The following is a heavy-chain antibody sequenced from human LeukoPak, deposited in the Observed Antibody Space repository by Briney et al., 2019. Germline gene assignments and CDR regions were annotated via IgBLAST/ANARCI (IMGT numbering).Heavy chain of an antibody. CDR3: ARVSPLIVVVISNAFDI. Sequence: GGSLRLSCAASGFTFSSYGMSWVRQAPGKGLEWVSAISGSGGSTYYADSVKGRFTISRDNAKNSLYLQMNSLRVEDTAVYYCARVSPLIVVVISNAFDIWGQGTMVTVSS. J-gene: IGHJ3*02. D-gene: IGHD3-22*01. CDR2: ISGSGGST. CDR1: GFTFSSYG. V-gene: IGHV3-23*01.